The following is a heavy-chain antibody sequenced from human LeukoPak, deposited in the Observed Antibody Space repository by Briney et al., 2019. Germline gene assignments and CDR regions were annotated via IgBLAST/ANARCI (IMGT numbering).Heavy chain of an antibody. CDR1: GFTFSTYS. J-gene: IGHJ4*02. Sequence: GGSLRLSCAASGFTFSTYSMNWVRQAPGKGLEWISYITSSSSTIYYADSVKGRFTISRDNSKNTLYLQMNSLRAEDTAVYYCAKDSRTPIWGQGTLVTVSS. V-gene: IGHV3-48*01. CDR2: ITSSSSTI. CDR3: AKDSRTPI.